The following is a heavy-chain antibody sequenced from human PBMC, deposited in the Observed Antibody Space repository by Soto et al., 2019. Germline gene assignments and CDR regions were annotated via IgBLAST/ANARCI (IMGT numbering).Heavy chain of an antibody. D-gene: IGHD5-12*01. V-gene: IGHV3-23*01. J-gene: IGHJ4*02. CDR2: IGGNGVTT. CDR3: AKTLYGGCDY. CDR1: GFTFSTYA. Sequence: GSLRLPCVASGFTFSTYAMSWVRQAPGKGLEWVSGIGGNGVTTHYADSVRGRFTISRDNSKNMVYLQMNSLRVEDTAVYYCAKTLYGGCDYWGRGTQVTVS.